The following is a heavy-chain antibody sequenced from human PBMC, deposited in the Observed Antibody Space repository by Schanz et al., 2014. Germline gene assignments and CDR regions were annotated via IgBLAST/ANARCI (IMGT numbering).Heavy chain of an antibody. CDR3: ARALFGSGHGDV. J-gene: IGHJ6*02. D-gene: IGHD3-10*01. CDR2: INPNSGDT. Sequence: QVQLVQSGAEVKKPGSSVKVSCKASRYPFTAYYMHWVRQAPGQGLEWMGRINPNSGDTNYAQKFQGRVTMTRDTSISTAYMELSRLKSDDTAVYYCARALFGSGHGDVWGQGTTVTVSS. CDR1: RYPFTAYY. V-gene: IGHV1-2*06.